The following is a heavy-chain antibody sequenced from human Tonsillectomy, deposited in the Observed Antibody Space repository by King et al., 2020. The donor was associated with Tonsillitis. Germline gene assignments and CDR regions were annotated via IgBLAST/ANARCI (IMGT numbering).Heavy chain of an antibody. CDR2: INTNTGNP. D-gene: IGHD6-13*01. Sequence: QLVQSGSELKKPGASVKVSCKASGYTFTSYAMNWVRQAPGQGLEWMGWINTNTGNPTYAQGFTGRFVFSLDTSVSTAYLQISSLKAEDTAVYYCARDNFSVGAAAGPRLEKFFDYWGQGTLVTVSS. V-gene: IGHV7-4-1*02. J-gene: IGHJ4*02. CDR1: GYTFTSYA. CDR3: ARDNFSVGAAAGPRLEKFFDY.